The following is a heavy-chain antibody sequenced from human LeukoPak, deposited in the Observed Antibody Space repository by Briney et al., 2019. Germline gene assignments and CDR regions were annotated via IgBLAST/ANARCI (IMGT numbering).Heavy chain of an antibody. D-gene: IGHD3-16*02. CDR1: GGSFSGYY. CDR3: ARATYDYVWGSYRYKSCWFDP. J-gene: IGHJ5*02. V-gene: IGHV4-34*01. Sequence: SETLSLTCAVYGGSFSGYYWSWIRQPPGKGLEWIGEINHSGSTNYNPSLKSRVTISVGTSKNQFSLKLSSVTAADTAVYYCARATYDYVWGSYRYKSCWFDPWGQGTLVTVSS. CDR2: INHSGST.